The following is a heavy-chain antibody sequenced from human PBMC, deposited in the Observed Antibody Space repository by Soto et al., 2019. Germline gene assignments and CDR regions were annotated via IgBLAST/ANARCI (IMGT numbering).Heavy chain of an antibody. V-gene: IGHV3-23*01. CDR1: GLTFSTYA. D-gene: IGHD6-13*01. Sequence: EVQLLESGGGLVQPGGSLRLSCAAPGLTFSTYAMAWVRQAPGKGRDWVSAISGGTSSTYYADSVKGRFTISRDNSKNTLYLQMNSLRAEDTAVYYCAKERWAAAGTPTLDYWGQGTLVTVSS. J-gene: IGHJ4*02. CDR2: ISGGTSST. CDR3: AKERWAAAGTPTLDY.